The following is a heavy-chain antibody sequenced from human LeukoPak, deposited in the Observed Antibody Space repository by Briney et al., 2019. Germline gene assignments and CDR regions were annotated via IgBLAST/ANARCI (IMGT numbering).Heavy chain of an antibody. CDR2: INPNSGGT. J-gene: IGHJ5*02. Sequence: GASVKVSCKASGYTFTGYYMHWVRQAPGQGLEWMGWINPNSGGTNYAQKFQGRVTMTRDASISTAYMELSRLRSDDTAVYYCARADSDVAVTAGTWGQGTLVTVSS. D-gene: IGHD2-21*02. V-gene: IGHV1-2*02. CDR1: GYTFTGYY. CDR3: ARADSDVAVTAGT.